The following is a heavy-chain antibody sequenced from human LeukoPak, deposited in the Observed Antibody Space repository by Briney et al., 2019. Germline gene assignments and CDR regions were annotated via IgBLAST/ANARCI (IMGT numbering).Heavy chain of an antibody. Sequence: PSETLSLTCTVSGGSISSSAYHWGWIRQPPGKGLEWIGSIHIGGSTYYNPSCKSRVTISVDTSKNQFSLKLSSVTAADTAVYYCARVGGWPNYYYYYMDVWGKGTTVTISS. CDR2: IHIGGST. D-gene: IGHD6-19*01. CDR1: GGSISSSAYH. CDR3: ARVGGWPNYYYYYMDV. J-gene: IGHJ6*03. V-gene: IGHV4-39*07.